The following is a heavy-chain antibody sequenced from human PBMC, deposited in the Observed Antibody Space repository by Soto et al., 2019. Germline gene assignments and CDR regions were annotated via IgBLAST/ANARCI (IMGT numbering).Heavy chain of an antibody. V-gene: IGHV3-9*01. D-gene: IGHD1-26*01. Sequence: EVQLVESGGGLVQPGRSLRLSCQTLGFTFDNYAMHWVRQAPGKGLEWVSGIRWNSGKIGYADSVKGRFTISRDNAKKSLHLEVTSLRAEDTAFYYCVKDLRERITWYFDLWGRGTLVTVSS. CDR2: IRWNSGKI. CDR1: GFTFDNYA. J-gene: IGHJ2*01. CDR3: VKDLRERITWYFDL.